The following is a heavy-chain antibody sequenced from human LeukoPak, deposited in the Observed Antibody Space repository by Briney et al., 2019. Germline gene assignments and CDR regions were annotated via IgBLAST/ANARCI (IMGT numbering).Heavy chain of an antibody. D-gene: IGHD6-13*01. CDR1: GGSISSGSYY. CDR3: AREVPYSSSWRDYYYYMDV. Sequence: PSQTLSLTCTVSGGSISSGSYYWSWIRQPAGKGLEWIGRIYTSGSTNYNPSLKSRVTISVDTSKNQFSLKLSSVTAADTAVYYCAREVPYSSSWRDYYYYMDVWGKGTTVTVSS. CDR2: IYTSGST. V-gene: IGHV4-61*02. J-gene: IGHJ6*03.